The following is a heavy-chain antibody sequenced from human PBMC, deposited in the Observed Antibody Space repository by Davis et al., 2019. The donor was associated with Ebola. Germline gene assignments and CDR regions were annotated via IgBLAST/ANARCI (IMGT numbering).Heavy chain of an antibody. CDR2: INAGNGNT. J-gene: IGHJ6*02. CDR3: ARDTRHITVPIYYYYYGMDV. CDR1: GYTFTIYA. Sequence: ASVKASCKASGYTFTIYAMHWVRQAPGQRLEWMGWINAGNGNTKYSQKFQGRVTITRDTSASTAYMELSSLRSEDTAVYYCARDTRHITVPIYYYYYGMDVWGQGTTVTVSS. D-gene: IGHD4-11*01. V-gene: IGHV1-3*01.